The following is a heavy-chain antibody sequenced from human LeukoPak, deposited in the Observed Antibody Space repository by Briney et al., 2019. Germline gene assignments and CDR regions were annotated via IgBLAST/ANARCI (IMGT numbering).Heavy chain of an antibody. CDR3: APWDIVVVPAAQAGY. J-gene: IGHJ4*02. V-gene: IGHV3-21*01. Sequence: GGSLRLSCAASGFTFSNYSMNWVRQAPGEGLEWVSSFSSSSSYIYYADSVKGRFTISRDNAKNSLYLQTNSLRAEDTAVYYCAPWDIVVVPAAQAGYWGQGTLVTVSS. CDR2: FSSSSSYI. CDR1: GFTFSNYS. D-gene: IGHD2-2*01.